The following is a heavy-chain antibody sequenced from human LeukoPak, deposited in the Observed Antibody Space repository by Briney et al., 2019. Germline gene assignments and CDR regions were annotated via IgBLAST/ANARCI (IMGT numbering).Heavy chain of an antibody. CDR3: ARSTVAGTVNFDY. CDR1: GGTFSSYA. J-gene: IGHJ4*02. D-gene: IGHD6-19*01. CDR2: IIPILGIA. V-gene: IGHV1-69*04. Sequence: ASVKVSCKASGGTFSSYAISWVRQAPGQGLEWMGRIIPILGIANYAQKFQGRVTITADKSTSTAYMELSSLRSEDTAVYYCARSTVAGTVNFDYWGQGTLVTASS.